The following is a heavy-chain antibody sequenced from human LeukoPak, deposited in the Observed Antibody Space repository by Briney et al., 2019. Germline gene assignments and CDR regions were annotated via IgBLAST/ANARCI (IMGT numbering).Heavy chain of an antibody. V-gene: IGHV4-34*01. CDR1: GGSFSGYY. CDR3: VTEPGYCTGGRCYGGWFDP. J-gene: IGHJ5*02. CDR2: INHSGNT. Sequence: SGTLSLTCAVYGGSFSGYYWSWIRQAPGKGLEWIGEINHSGNTNYNPSLKSRVTISVDTSKNQFSLKLSSVTAADTAVYYCVTEPGYCTGGRCYGGWFDPWGQGTLVTVSS. D-gene: IGHD2-15*01.